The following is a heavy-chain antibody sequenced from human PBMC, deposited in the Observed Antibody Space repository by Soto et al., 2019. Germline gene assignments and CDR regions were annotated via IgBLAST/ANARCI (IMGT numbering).Heavy chain of an antibody. Sequence: QWQLQESGPGLVNPSETLSLTCTVSGDSLSPYYWSWLRQPPGKGLEWIGYVYYNGNTNYNPSLESRVTMSVGTCRKQFCLKLRSVTPADTDVYYCARYRRTEAEGCTLAHWGQVALVRVSS. CDR1: GDSLSPYY. CDR2: VYYNGNT. V-gene: IGHV4-59*12. CDR3: ARYRRTEAEGCTLAH. J-gene: IGHJ4*02. D-gene: IGHD2-8*01.